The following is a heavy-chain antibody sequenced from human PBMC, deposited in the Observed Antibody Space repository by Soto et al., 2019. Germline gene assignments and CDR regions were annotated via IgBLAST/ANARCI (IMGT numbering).Heavy chain of an antibody. CDR2: ISSSSSYI. CDR1: GFTFSSYS. V-gene: IGHV3-21*01. J-gene: IGHJ5*02. Sequence: EVQLVESGGGLVKPGGSLRLSCAASGFTFSSYSMNWVRQAPGKGLEWVSSISSSSSYIYYADSVKGRFTISRDNAKNSLYLQMNRLRAEDTAVYYCARDQDCSSTSCYVHWFDPWGQGTLVTVSS. CDR3: ARDQDCSSTSCYVHWFDP. D-gene: IGHD2-2*01.